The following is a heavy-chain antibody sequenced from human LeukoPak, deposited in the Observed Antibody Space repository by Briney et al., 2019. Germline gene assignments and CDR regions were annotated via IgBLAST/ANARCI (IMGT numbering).Heavy chain of an antibody. CDR1: GFTFNNNA. Sequence: PGGSLRLSCATSGFTFNNNAMSWVRQAPGKGLEWVSAINGGGDATEYADSVKGRFTISRDNSKNTLYLQMNSLRAEDTAVYYCARDPGRGAYFDYWGQGTLVTVSS. V-gene: IGHV3-23*01. J-gene: IGHJ4*02. CDR2: INGGGDAT. CDR3: ARDPGRGAYFDY. D-gene: IGHD4/OR15-4a*01.